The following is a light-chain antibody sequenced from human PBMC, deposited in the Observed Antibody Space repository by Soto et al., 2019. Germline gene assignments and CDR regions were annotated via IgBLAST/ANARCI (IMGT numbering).Light chain of an antibody. CDR2: DVT. CDR3: CSYAGSSSFRVL. CDR1: SSDVGGYNF. V-gene: IGLV2-11*01. J-gene: IGLJ2*01. Sequence: QSVLTQTASVSGSPGQSITISCTGTSSDVGGYNFVSWYQQHPGKAPQLIIYDVTKRPSGVPDRFSGSKSGNTASLIISGLQAADEAEYYCCCCSYAGSSSFRVLFGGGTQLTVL.